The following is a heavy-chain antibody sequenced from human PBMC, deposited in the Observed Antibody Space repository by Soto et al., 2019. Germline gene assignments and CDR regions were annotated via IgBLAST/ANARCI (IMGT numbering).Heavy chain of an antibody. V-gene: IGHV2-5*02. CDR2: IYWDDDK. D-gene: IGHD5-18*01. J-gene: IGHJ3*02. CDR1: GFSLSTSGVG. CDR3: AHRRQPAMTPNDVQHRDGAFDI. Sequence: QITLKESGPTLVKPTQTLTLTCTFSGFSLSTSGVGVGWIRQPPGKALEWLALIYWDDDKRYSPSLKSRLTITKDTSKNQVVLTLTNMDPVDTATYYCAHRRQPAMTPNDVQHRDGAFDIWGQGTMVTVSS.